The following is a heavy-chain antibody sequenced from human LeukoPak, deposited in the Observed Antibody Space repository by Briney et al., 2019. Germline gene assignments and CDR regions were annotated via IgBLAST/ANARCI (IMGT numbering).Heavy chain of an antibody. CDR3: ARERVWRYCGGDSCGWFDP. D-gene: IGHD2-21*02. CDR1: GDSISSSSYY. CDR2: IYYSGST. V-gene: IGHV4-39*07. Sequence: SETLSLTCTVSGDSISSSSYYWGWIRQPPEKGLEWIGSIYYSGSTYYNPSLKSRVTISVDTSKNQFSLKLSSVTAADTAVYYCARERVWRYCGGDSCGWFDPWGQGTLVTVSS. J-gene: IGHJ5*02.